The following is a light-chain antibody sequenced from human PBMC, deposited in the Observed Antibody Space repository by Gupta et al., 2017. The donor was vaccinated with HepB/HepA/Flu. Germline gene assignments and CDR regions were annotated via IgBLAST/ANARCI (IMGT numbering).Light chain of an antibody. V-gene: IGKV4-1*01. Sequence: DIVITQSPDSLAVSLGERATINCKSSQSGLYSSNGFNYFAWYQHKPGQPPKLLIFWASARDYGVPDRFSGRGSGTDFTLTIMSGQAEDVAVYYCYGDYCTPFTFGQGTKMEMK. J-gene: IGKJ2*01. CDR2: WAS. CDR1: QSGLYSSNGFNY. CDR3: YGDYCTPFT.